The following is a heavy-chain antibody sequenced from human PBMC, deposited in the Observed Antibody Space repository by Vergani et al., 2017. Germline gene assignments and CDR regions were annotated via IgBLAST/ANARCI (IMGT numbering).Heavy chain of an antibody. CDR1: GFTFSSYS. D-gene: IGHD6-13*01. CDR3: AKQQLPTRAYYFDY. V-gene: IGHV3-23*04. CDR2: ISGSGGST. J-gene: IGHJ4*02. Sequence: VQLVESGGGVVQPGGSLRLSCAASGFTFSSYSMNWVRQAPGKGLEWVSAISGSGGSTYYADSVKGRFTISRDNSKNTLYLQMNSLRAEDTAVYYCAKQQLPTRAYYFDYWGQGTLVTVSS.